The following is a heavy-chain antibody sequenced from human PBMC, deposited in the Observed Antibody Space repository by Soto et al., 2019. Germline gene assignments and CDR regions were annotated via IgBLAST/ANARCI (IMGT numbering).Heavy chain of an antibody. CDR1: GFPFSSYA. V-gene: IGHV3-23*01. Sequence: GGSLRLSCAASGFPFSSYAMSWVRQAPGKGLEWVSVISASGGSTYYADSVKGRFTVSRDNSKNTLYLQMNSLRAEDTAVYYCAKLRGYCSSTTCHPDFDYWGQGTLVTVSS. CDR3: AKLRGYCSSTTCHPDFDY. J-gene: IGHJ4*02. D-gene: IGHD2-2*01. CDR2: ISASGGST.